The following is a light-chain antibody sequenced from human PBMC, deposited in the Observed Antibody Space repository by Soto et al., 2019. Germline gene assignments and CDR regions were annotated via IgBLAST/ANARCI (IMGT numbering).Light chain of an antibody. V-gene: IGLV2-14*01. CDR2: EVS. CDR3: STYRYTSTAV. J-gene: IGLJ1*01. CDR1: SSDVGAFYY. Sequence: QSVLTQPASVSGSPGQSITISCTGTSSDVGAFYYVSWYQQHPGKAPKRMISEVSSRPSGVSYRFSGYKSANTASLTISRLQAEDDADYNCSTYRYTSTAVFGSGTSVTV.